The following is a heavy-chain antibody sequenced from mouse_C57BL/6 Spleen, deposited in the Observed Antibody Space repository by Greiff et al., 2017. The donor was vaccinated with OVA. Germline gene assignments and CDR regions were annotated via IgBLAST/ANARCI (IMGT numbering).Heavy chain of an antibody. J-gene: IGHJ1*03. CDR3: ARGGYYGYFDV. CDR2: IYPRDGST. CDR1: GYTFTSYD. Sequence: QVQLKESGPELVKPGASVKLSCKASGYTFTSYDINWVKQRPGQGLEWIGWIYPRDGSTKYNEKFKGKATLTVDTSSSTAYMELHSLTSEDAAVYFCARGGYYGYFDVWGTGTTVTVSS. V-gene: IGHV1-85*01.